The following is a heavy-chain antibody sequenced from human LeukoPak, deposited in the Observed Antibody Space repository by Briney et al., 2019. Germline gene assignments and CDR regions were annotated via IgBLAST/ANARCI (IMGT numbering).Heavy chain of an antibody. Sequence: ASVKVSCKASGYTFIGHYMHWVRQAPGQGLEWMGCINPFTRYTNYAQTFQGRVTMTTDTSISTAYMEMSRLRSGDTAVYYCASWAGGLWGVPLYDYWGQGSLVTVSS. CDR1: GYTFIGHY. J-gene: IGHJ4*02. D-gene: IGHD3-10*01. CDR3: ASWAGGLWGVPLYDY. CDR2: INPFTRYT. V-gene: IGHV1-2*02.